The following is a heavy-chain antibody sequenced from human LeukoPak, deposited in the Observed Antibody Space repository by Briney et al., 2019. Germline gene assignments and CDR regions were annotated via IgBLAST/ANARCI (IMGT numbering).Heavy chain of an antibody. CDR3: ARAREWCSSTSCYDDAFDI. D-gene: IGHD2-2*01. V-gene: IGHV3-21*01. J-gene: IGHJ3*02. CDR1: GFTFSSYS. CDR2: ISSSSSYI. Sequence: PGGSLRLSCAASGFTFSSYSMNWVRQAPGKGLEWVSSISSSSSYIYYADSVKGRFTISRDNANNSLYLQMNSLRAEDTAVYYCARAREWCSSTSCYDDAFDIWGQGTMVTVSS.